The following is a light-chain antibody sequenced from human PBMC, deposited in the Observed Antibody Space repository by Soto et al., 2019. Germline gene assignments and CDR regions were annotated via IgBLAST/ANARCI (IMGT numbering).Light chain of an antibody. CDR3: GSYTTSITVI. V-gene: IGLV2-14*03. CDR1: SSDVGDHNS. J-gene: IGLJ2*01. CDR2: AVS. Sequence: QSDLTQPASVSGSPGQSITISCTGTSSDVGDHNSVSWYQQQPGKAPKLMIYAVSNRPSGVSNRFSGSKSGNTASLTISGLQAEDEADYYCGSYTTSITVIFGGGTKLTVL.